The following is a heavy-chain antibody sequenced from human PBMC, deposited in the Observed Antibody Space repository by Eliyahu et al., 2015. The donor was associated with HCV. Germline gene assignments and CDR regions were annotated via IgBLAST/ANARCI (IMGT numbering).Heavy chain of an antibody. CDR3: ARDLGGLYSYGTYSRYYGMDV. CDR2: IWYDGSNK. V-gene: IGHV3-33*01. Sequence: QVQLVESGGGVVQPGXSLRLSCAASGFPFXXXGMPVVRQAPGKGXEGVAVIWYDGSNKYYADSVKGRFTISRDNSKNTLYLQMNSLRAEDTAVYYCARDLGGLYSYGTYSRYYGMDVWGQGTTVTVSS. D-gene: IGHD5-18*01. J-gene: IGHJ6*02. CDR1: GFPFXXXG.